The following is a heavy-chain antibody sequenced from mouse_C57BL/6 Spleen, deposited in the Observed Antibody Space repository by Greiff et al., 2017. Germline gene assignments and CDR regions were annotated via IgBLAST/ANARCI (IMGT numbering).Heavy chain of an antibody. V-gene: IGHV1-50*01. J-gene: IGHJ1*03. D-gene: IGHD1-1*01. CDR2: IDPSDSYT. CDR3: ARRWITTVVEPYWYFDV. CDR1: GYTFTSYW. Sequence: VQLQQPGAELVKPGASVKLSCKASGYTFTSYWMQWVKQRPGQGLEWIGEIDPSDSYTNYNQKFKGKATLTVDTSSSTAYMQLSSLTSEDSAVYYCARRWITTVVEPYWYFDVWGTGTTVTVSS.